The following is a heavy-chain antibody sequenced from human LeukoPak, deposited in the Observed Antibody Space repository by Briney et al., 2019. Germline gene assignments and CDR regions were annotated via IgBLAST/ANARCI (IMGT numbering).Heavy chain of an antibody. D-gene: IGHD3-16*02. CDR3: ARDSESSEVRLGELSLLAY. CDR2: ISYDGSNK. CDR1: GFTFSSYA. V-gene: IGHV3-30*04. Sequence: GRSLRLSCAASGFTFSSYAMHWVRQAPGKGLEWVAVISYDGSNKYYADSVKGRFTISRDNSKNTLYLQMNSLRAEDTAVYYCARDSESSEVRLGELSLLAYWGQGTLVTVSS. J-gene: IGHJ4*02.